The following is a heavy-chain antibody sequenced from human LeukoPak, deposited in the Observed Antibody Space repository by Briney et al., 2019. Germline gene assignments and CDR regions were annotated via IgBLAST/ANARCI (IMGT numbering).Heavy chain of an antibody. V-gene: IGHV1-8*01. CDR2: MNPESGNT. J-gene: IGHJ4*02. Sequence: GASVQVSCKASGYTFTSNDINWVRQATGQGLEWMGWMNPESGNTGYEQKFQGRVTMTWNTSISTAYMELSSLGSEDTAVYYCARRYAGGWTDYWGQGTLVTVSS. CDR1: GYTFTSND. CDR3: ARRYAGGWTDY. D-gene: IGHD2-2*01.